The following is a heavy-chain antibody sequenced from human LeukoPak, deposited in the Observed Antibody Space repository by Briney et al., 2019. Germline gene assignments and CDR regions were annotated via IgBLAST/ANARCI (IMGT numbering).Heavy chain of an antibody. CDR2: IYTSGSA. CDR1: GDSISSGDYY. V-gene: IGHV4-61*02. CDR3: AGDVMSTALDAFDV. D-gene: IGHD1-1*01. J-gene: IGHJ3*01. Sequence: PSETLSLTCTVSGDSISSGDYYWSWIRQPAGKRLEWIGRIYTSGSANYNPSLKSRVTMSVDTSKNQFSLQLSSVTAADTAVYYCAGDVMSTALDAFDVWGQGTMVTVSS.